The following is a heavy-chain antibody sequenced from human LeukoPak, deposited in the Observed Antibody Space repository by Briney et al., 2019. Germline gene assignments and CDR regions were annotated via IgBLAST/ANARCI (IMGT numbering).Heavy chain of an antibody. CDR3: AREITLTTSLFDL. CDR2: ISSSGTTI. CDR1: GFTFSDYY. V-gene: IGHV3-11*01. D-gene: IGHD4-11*01. J-gene: IGHJ4*02. Sequence: GGSLRLSCAASGFTFSDYYMSWIRQAPGKGLEWVSYISSSGTTIYYADSVKGRFTISRDNAKNSLCLQMNSLRAEDTAVYYCAREITLTTSLFDLWGQGTLVTVSS.